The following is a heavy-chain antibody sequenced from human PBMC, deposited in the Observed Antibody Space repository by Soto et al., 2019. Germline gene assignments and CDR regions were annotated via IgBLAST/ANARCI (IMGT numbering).Heavy chain of an antibody. CDR3: AKDISARYQLLWSSQQTLRLYYYYYMDV. CDR1: GFTFDDYA. CDR2: ISWNSGSI. J-gene: IGHJ6*03. V-gene: IGHV3-9*01. D-gene: IGHD2-2*01. Sequence: GGSLRLSCAASGFTFDDYAMHWVRQAPGKGLEWVSGISWNSGSIGYADSVKGRFTISRDNAKNSLYLQMNSLRAEDTALYYCAKDISARYQLLWSSQQTLRLYYYYYMDVWGKGTTVTVSS.